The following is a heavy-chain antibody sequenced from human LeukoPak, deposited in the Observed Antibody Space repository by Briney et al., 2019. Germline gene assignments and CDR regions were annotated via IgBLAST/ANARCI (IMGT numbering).Heavy chain of an antibody. CDR1: GGTFSSYT. Sequence: SVKVSCKASGGTFSSYTISWVRQAPRQGLEWMGRIIPILGIANYAQKFQGRVTITADKSTSTAYMELSSLRSEDTAVYYCARAPTGDLLLDYWGQGTLVTVSS. CDR3: ARAPTGDLLLDY. CDR2: IIPILGIA. J-gene: IGHJ4*02. V-gene: IGHV1-69*02. D-gene: IGHD2-15*01.